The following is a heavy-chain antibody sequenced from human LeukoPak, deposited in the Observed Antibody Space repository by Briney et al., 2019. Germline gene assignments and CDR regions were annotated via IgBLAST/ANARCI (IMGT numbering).Heavy chain of an antibody. Sequence: GGSLRLSCAASGFTVITNDMTWVRQAPGKGLEWVSVLYSDGNTKYSDSVQGRFTISKDNSKNTLYLEMNSLSPDDTAVYYCARGVEPLAANTLAYWGQGTLVTVSS. CDR3: ARGVEPLAANTLAY. V-gene: IGHV3-53*01. J-gene: IGHJ4*02. D-gene: IGHD1-14*01. CDR2: LYSDGNT. CDR1: GFTVITND.